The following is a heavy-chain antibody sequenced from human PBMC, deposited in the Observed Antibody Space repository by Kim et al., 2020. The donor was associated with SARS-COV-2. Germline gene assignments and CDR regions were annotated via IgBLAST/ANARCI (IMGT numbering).Heavy chain of an antibody. CDR3: ARDRGSIAAAGTLDYFDY. D-gene: IGHD6-13*01. J-gene: IGHJ4*02. Sequence: ASVKVSCKASGYTFSSYGISWVRQAPGQGLEWMGWINAYNGNTNYAQKLQGRVTMTTDTSTSTAYMELRSLRSDDTAVYYCARDRGSIAAAGTLDYFDYWGKGTLVAASS. CDR2: INAYNGNT. V-gene: IGHV1-18*01. CDR1: GYTFSSYG.